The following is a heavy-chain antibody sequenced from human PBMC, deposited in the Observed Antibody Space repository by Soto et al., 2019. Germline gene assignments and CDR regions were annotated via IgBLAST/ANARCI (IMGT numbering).Heavy chain of an antibody. CDR1: GGSTSSGGYY. D-gene: IGHD2-21*02. Sequence: SETLSLTCTVSGGSTSSGGYYWSWIRQHPGKGLEWIGYIYYSGSTYYNPSLKSRVTISVDTSKNQFSLKLSSVTAADTAVYYCATYRAYCGGDCYSGHNWFDPWGQGTLVTVSS. CDR3: ATYRAYCGGDCYSGHNWFDP. J-gene: IGHJ5*02. V-gene: IGHV4-31*03. CDR2: IYYSGST.